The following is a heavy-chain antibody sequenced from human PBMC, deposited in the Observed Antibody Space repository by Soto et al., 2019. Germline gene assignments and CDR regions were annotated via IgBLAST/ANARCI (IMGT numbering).Heavy chain of an antibody. J-gene: IGHJ5*02. D-gene: IGHD2-2*01. Sequence: PGGSLRLSCAASGFTFRNYAMSWVRQTPEKGLEWVSAINGGGISTYYADSVKGRFTISRDNSKNTLYLQMNSLRAEDTAVYYCATHLDIVVVPAAMQYNWFDPWGQGTLVTVSS. CDR3: ATHLDIVVVPAAMQYNWFDP. V-gene: IGHV3-23*01. CDR2: INGGGIST. CDR1: GFTFRNYA.